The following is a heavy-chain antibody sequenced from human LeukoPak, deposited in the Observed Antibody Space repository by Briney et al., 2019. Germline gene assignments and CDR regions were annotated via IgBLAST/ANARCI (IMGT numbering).Heavy chain of an antibody. V-gene: IGHV4-34*01. Sequence: SETLALTCAVYGGYFSGYYWSWIRQPPGKGLEWIGEINHSGSTNYNPSVKTRVGISVDTSKSHFSLKLSSVTAADTAVYYCARGLVDTAMVSTWGQGTLVTVSS. J-gene: IGHJ5*02. CDR3: ARGLVDTAMVST. CDR2: INHSGST. D-gene: IGHD5-18*01. CDR1: GGYFSGYY.